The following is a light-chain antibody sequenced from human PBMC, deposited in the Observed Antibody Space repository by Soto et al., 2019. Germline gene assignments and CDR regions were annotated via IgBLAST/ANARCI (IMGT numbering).Light chain of an antibody. V-gene: IGLV1-44*01. CDR2: SNN. CDR1: SSNIGSNT. CDR3: AAWDDSLNEEV. Sequence: QSVLTQPPSASGTPGQRVTISCSGSSSNIGSNTVNWYQQLPGTAPKLLIYSNNQRPSGVPDRFSGSKSGTSASLAISGLQSEDEADYYCAAWDDSLNEEVFGTGNKVTVL. J-gene: IGLJ1*01.